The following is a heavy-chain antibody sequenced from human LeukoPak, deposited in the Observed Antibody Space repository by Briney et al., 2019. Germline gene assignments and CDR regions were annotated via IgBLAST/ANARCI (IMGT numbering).Heavy chain of an antibody. Sequence: GGSLRLSCAASGFTFSSYAMHWVRQAPGKGLEWVALIGSDGNKKYYADSVKGRFSISRDNSNNTLYLQINSLGVEDTAVYYCVRGRYSSSWKDYWGQGTLVTVSS. J-gene: IGHJ4*02. V-gene: IGHV3-33*01. D-gene: IGHD6-13*01. CDR3: VRGRYSSSWKDY. CDR2: IGSDGNKK. CDR1: GFTFSSYA.